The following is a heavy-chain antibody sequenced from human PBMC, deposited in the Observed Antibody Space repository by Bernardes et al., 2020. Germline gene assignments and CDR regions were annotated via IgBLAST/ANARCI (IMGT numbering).Heavy chain of an antibody. Sequence: SDPLSLTCGVYGGSFSGYYGDWRHKPPGKGLEWIGEINHSGNTNYNASLKSRVTISVDTSKNQFSLKLRSVTAADTAVYYCARTRTVIRRCFDYWGQGTRVTVSS. D-gene: IGHD3-22*01. CDR1: GGSFSGYY. V-gene: IGHV4-34*01. CDR3: ARTRTVIRRCFDY. J-gene: IGHJ4*02. CDR2: INHSGNT.